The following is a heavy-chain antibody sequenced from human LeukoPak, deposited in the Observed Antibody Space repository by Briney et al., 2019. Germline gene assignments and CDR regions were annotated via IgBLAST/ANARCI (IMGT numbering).Heavy chain of an antibody. J-gene: IGHJ4*02. Sequence: GASLQISCKGSGYIFTSYWIGWVRQLPGKGLEWMGIIYPGDSDTRYSPSFQCQLTISAHKSISTAYLQWSSLKASDTAMYYCARLGVGATPHFDYWGQGTLVTVSS. CDR2: IYPGDSDT. CDR3: ARLGVGATPHFDY. V-gene: IGHV5-51*01. CDR1: GYIFTSYW. D-gene: IGHD1-26*01.